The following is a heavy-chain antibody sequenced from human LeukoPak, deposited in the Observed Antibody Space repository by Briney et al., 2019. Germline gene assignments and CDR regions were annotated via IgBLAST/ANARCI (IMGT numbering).Heavy chain of an antibody. J-gene: IGHJ4*02. V-gene: IGHV4-30-4*01. CDR2: IYYSGST. CDR3: ARGSSSPQYFDY. CDR1: GGSISSGHYY. Sequence: SQTLSLTFTVSGGSISSGHYYWRWIRQPPGKGLELIGYIYYSGSTYYNPSLKSRVTISVDTSKNQFSLKLSSVTAADTAVYYCARGSSSPQYFDYWGQGTLVTVSS. D-gene: IGHD6-13*01.